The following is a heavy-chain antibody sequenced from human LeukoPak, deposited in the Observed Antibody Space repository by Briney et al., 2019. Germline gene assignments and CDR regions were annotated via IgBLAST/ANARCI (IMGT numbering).Heavy chain of an antibody. J-gene: IGHJ5*02. Sequence: ASVKVSWKASGYTFTSYYMHWVRQAPGQGLEWMGIINPSGGSTNYAQKFQGRVTMTRDTSTSTVYMELSSLRSEDTAVYYCARATRSYWFDPWGQGTLVTVSS. CDR2: INPSGGST. CDR1: GYTFTSYY. D-gene: IGHD1-1*01. V-gene: IGHV1-46*01. CDR3: ARATRSYWFDP.